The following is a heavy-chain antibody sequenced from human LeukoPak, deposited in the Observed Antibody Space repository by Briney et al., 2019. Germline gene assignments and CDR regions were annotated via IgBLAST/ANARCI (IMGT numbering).Heavy chain of an antibody. J-gene: IGHJ5*02. D-gene: IGHD5-24*01. CDR3: ARQLGDGYNLVYWFDP. V-gene: IGHV4-39*01. Sequence: KPSETLSLTCTVSGGPISSTSYYWGWIRQSPGKGLEWIGSVYYTGSTQDNPSLKGRVTISEDTSKNQFSLKLTSVTAEDTAVYYCARQLGDGYNLVYWFDPWGQGTLVTVSS. CDR2: VYYTGST. CDR1: GGPISSTSYY.